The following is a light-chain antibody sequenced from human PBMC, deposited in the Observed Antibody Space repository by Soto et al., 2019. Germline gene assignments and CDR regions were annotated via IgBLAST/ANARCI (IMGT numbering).Light chain of an antibody. CDR1: RDIKTS. V-gene: IGKV1-12*01. CDR2: DAS. J-gene: IGKJ4*01. CDR3: QQINSFPPT. Sequence: DIQMTQSLSSVSASVGDRVTITCRASRDIKTSLAWYQQRPGKGPELLIYDASTLQSGVPSRISGSGSGTEFTLTISRLQPEDFATFYCQQINSFPPTFGGGTKVAI.